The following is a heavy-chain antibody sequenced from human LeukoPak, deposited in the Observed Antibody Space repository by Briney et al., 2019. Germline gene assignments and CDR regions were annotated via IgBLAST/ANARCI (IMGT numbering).Heavy chain of an antibody. CDR2: INPKNGDT. CDR3: ASTYHYDRSGYYPCDT. V-gene: IGHV1-2*02. CDR1: GYSFTDHS. Sequence: ASVKVSSMASGYSFTDHSMHWVRQAPGQGLEWMGWINPKNGDTNYAQNFQGRVTMTRDTSISTVYMEVSWLRSDDTALYYCASTYHYDRSGYYPCDTCGQGTLVTVSS. D-gene: IGHD3-22*01. J-gene: IGHJ5*02.